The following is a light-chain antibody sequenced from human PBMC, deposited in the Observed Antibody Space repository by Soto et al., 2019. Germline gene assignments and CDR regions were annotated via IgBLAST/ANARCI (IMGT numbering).Light chain of an antibody. Sequence: QSALTQPASVSGSPGQSITISCAGTSSDVGGYNSVSWYQQHPGEAPKLMIYDVSYRPSGVSSRFSGSKSGNTASLTISNLQDGAEADYYCCSYASTSTRVFGGGTKLTVL. V-gene: IGLV2-14*03. CDR1: SSDVGGYNS. CDR2: DVS. CDR3: CSYASTSTRV. J-gene: IGLJ2*01.